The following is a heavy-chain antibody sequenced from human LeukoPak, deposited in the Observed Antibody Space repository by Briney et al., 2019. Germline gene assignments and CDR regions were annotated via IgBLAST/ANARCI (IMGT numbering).Heavy chain of an antibody. CDR1: GFTFTSYG. D-gene: IGHD5-18*01. CDR3: ASSGYSYNINPN. V-gene: IGHV1-18*01. Sequence: GASVKVSCKASGFTFTSYGISWVRQAPGQGREWMGWISAYNGNTNYAQKLQGRVTMTTDTSTSTAYMELSSLRSEDTAVYYCASSGYSYNINPNWGQGTLVTVSS. J-gene: IGHJ4*02. CDR2: ISAYNGNT.